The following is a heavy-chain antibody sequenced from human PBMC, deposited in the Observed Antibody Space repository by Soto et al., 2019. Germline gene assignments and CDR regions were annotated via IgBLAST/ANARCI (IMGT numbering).Heavy chain of an antibody. CDR2: IRGDGGQT. J-gene: IGHJ4*02. CDR1: GFTFSSYG. Sequence: PGGSLRLSCTASGFTFSSYGMGWVRQAPGKGLQWVSTIRGDGGQTHYTDSVKGRFSISRDNAKNSLYLQMDSLRVEDTAVYYCARRTVTTYHYFDYWGQGTLVTVPQ. CDR3: ARRTVTTYHYFDY. D-gene: IGHD4-17*01. V-gene: IGHV3-23*01.